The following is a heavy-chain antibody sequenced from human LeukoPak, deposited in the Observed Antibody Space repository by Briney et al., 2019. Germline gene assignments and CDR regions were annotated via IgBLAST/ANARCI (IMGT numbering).Heavy chain of an antibody. Sequence: GGSLRLSCAASGFTFRDYYMTWLRQAPGKGLEWLSYISNSSSTVFYADSIKGRFTVSRDNAKRSLYLQIESLRDDDTAVYHCALGTINKDYYFGMDVWGQGTTVTVSS. V-gene: IGHV3-11*01. CDR1: GFTFRDYY. J-gene: IGHJ6*02. D-gene: IGHD2-8*01. CDR3: ALGTINKDYYFGMDV. CDR2: ISNSSSTV.